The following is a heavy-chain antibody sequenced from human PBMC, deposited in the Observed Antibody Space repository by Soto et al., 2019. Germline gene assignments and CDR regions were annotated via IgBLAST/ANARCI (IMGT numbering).Heavy chain of an antibody. CDR2: ISVSVGST. D-gene: IGHD6-19*01. CDR1: GFTFSSYA. J-gene: IGHJ4*02. CDR3: AKVERAVAGIID. Sequence: EVQLLESGGGLVQPGGSLRLSCAASGFTFSSYAMSWVRQAPGKGLDWVSAISVSVGSTSYADSVKGRFTISRDNSKNTLYLQMNSLRAEDTAVYYCAKVERAVAGIIDWGQGTLVTVSS. V-gene: IGHV3-23*01.